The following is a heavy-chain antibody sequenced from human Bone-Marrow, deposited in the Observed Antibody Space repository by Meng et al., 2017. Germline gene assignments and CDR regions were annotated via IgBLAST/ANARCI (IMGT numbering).Heavy chain of an antibody. D-gene: IGHD6-25*01. V-gene: IGHV1-2*06. CDR2: INPKSGDT. Sequence: QVVCVQSVAEVKKPGASVKVSCKPSGYNFPDYYIHWVRRAPGQGLEWMGRINPKSGDTHYAQKFQARVTMTGDTSISTAYMELSGLRSDDTAMYYCARDEDISAAGKLFGDYWGQGTLVTVSS. J-gene: IGHJ4*02. CDR3: ARDEDISAAGKLFGDY. CDR1: GYNFPDYY.